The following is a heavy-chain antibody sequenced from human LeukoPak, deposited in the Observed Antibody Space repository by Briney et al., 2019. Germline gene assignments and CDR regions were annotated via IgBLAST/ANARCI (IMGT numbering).Heavy chain of an antibody. Sequence: GGSLRLSCAASGFTFSSYAMSWVRQAPGKGLEWVSAISGSGSSTYYADSVKGRFTISRDNSKNTLYLQMNSLRAEDTAVYYCAKHPSVAAAGTRGWFDPWGQGTLVTVSS. D-gene: IGHD6-13*01. V-gene: IGHV3-23*01. J-gene: IGHJ5*02. CDR3: AKHPSVAAAGTRGWFDP. CDR1: GFTFSSYA. CDR2: ISGSGSST.